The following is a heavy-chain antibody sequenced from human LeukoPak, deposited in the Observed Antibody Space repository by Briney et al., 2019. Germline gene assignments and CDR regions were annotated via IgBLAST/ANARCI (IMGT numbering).Heavy chain of an antibody. CDR1: GFTFSSHG. D-gene: IGHD1-26*01. Sequence: PGGSLRLSCAASGFTFSSHGMSWVRQAPGKGLEWVSGISGSGGGTFYADSVRGRFTISRDNSKNTLYLQMNSLRAEDTAVYYCAKDGIVGATHFDYWGQGTLVTVSS. J-gene: IGHJ4*02. V-gene: IGHV3-23*01. CDR3: AKDGIVGATHFDY. CDR2: ISGSGGGT.